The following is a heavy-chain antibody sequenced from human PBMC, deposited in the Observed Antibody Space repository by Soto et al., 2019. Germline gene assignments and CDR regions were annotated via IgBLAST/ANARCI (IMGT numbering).Heavy chain of an antibody. CDR3: ARHERVAPPGYYYYGMDV. D-gene: IGHD3-3*01. V-gene: IGHV4-39*01. CDR1: GGSISSSSYY. CDR2: IYYSGST. J-gene: IGHJ6*02. Sequence: LSLTCTVSGGSISSSSYYWGWIRQPPGKGLEWIGGIYYSGSTYYNPSLKSRVTISVDTSKNQFSLKLSSVTAADTAVYYCARHERVAPPGYYYYGMDVWGQGTTVTVSS.